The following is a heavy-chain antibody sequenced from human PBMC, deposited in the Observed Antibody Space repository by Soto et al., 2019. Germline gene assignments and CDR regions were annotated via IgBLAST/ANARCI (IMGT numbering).Heavy chain of an antibody. V-gene: IGHV1-69*02. CDR1: GDTFSFYT. D-gene: IGHD3-10*01. J-gene: IGHJ4*02. CDR3: ATSYGSGYRAFDY. Sequence: QVQLVQSGAELKKPGSSVKVSCKASGDTFSFYTINWVRQAPGLGIEWMGRVNPILSMSNYAQKFQGRVTMTADKSTSTADMELRSLRSEDTAFYYCATSYGSGYRAFDYWGQGALVTVSS. CDR2: VNPILSMS.